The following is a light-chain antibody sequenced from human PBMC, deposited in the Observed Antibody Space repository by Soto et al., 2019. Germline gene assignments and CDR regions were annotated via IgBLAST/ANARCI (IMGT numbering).Light chain of an antibody. Sequence: RAIVASRASQSVSSSYLAWYQQKPGQAPRLLIYGASSRATGIPDRFSGSGSGTDFTITITSLVPADLAVHYSEQNGTSPITFGQGRRLEIK. CDR3: EQNGTSPIT. J-gene: IGKJ5*01. CDR1: QSVSSSY. V-gene: IGKV3-20*01. CDR2: GAS.